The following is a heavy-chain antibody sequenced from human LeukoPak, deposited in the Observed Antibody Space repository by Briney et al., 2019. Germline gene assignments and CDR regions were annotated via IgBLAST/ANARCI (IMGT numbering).Heavy chain of an antibody. V-gene: IGHV4-39*01. CDR2: IYYSGST. Sequence: SETLSLTCTVSGGSISSSSYYWGWIRQPPGKGLEWIGSIYYSGSTYYNPSLKSRVTISVDTSKNQFSLKLSSVTAADTAVYYCARLDHLANGYGDPDYWGQGTLVTVSS. CDR3: ARLDHLANGYGDPDY. J-gene: IGHJ4*02. D-gene: IGHD4-17*01. CDR1: GGSISSSSYY.